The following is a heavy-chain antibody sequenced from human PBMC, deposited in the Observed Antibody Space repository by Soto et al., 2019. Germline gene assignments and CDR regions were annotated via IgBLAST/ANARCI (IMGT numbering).Heavy chain of an antibody. CDR2: IYHSGST. Sequence: TSETLSLTCAVSGGSISSGGYSWSWIRQPPGKGLEWIGYIYHSGSTYYNPSLKSRVTISVDRSKNQFSLKLSSVTAADTAVYYCASSHAGAHITAAVHWGQGTLVNVSS. J-gene: IGHJ4*02. D-gene: IGHD6-13*01. V-gene: IGHV4-30-2*01. CDR3: ASSHAGAHITAAVH. CDR1: GGSISSGGYS.